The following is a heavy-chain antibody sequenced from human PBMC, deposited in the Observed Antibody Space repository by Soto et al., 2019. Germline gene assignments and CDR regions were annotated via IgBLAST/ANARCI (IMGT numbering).Heavy chain of an antibody. CDR3: TKSQGTLGAVTRYRVPYSSFCFDR. D-gene: IGHD1-26*01. Sequence: GGSLRLSCTASGFSFSSYAMSWVRQAPGGGLEWVSFVGGGGGTTFSADSVKGRFTISRDNSKNTVYLQMSSLRPEDTAIYYCTKSQGTLGAVTRYRVPYSSFCFDRWGQGTQFTVSS. CDR2: VGGGGGTT. CDR1: GFSFSSYA. J-gene: IGHJ4*02. V-gene: IGHV3-23*01.